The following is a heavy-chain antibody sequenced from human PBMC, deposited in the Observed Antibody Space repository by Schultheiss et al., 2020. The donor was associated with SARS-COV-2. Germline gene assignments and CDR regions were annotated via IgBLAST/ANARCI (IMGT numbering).Heavy chain of an antibody. CDR3: AGETAYYDFWSGYTPLYYMDV. V-gene: IGHV4-38-2*01. CDR2: IYYSGST. Sequence: SETLSLTCAVSGYSISSGYYWGWIRQPPGKGLEWIGSIYYSGSTYYNPSLKSRVTISVDTSKNQFSLKLSSVTAADTAVYYCAGETAYYDFWSGYTPLYYMDVWGKGTTVTVSS. CDR1: GYSISSGYY. J-gene: IGHJ6*03. D-gene: IGHD3-3*01.